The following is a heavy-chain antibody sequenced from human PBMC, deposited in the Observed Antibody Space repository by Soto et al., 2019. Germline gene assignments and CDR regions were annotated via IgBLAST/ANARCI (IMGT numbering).Heavy chain of an antibody. Sequence: SETLSLTCTVSGGSISSYYWSWIRQPPGKGLEWIGYIYYSGSTNYNPSLKSRVTISVDTSKNQFSLKLSSVTAADTAVYVCARGGIVGAISLDYWGQGTLVTVSS. V-gene: IGHV4-59*01. CDR3: ARGGIVGAISLDY. CDR1: GGSISSYY. D-gene: IGHD1-26*01. CDR2: IYYSGST. J-gene: IGHJ4*02.